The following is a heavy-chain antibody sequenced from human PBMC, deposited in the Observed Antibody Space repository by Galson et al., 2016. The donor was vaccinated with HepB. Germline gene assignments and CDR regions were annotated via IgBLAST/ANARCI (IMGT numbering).Heavy chain of an antibody. V-gene: IGHV3-30*09. D-gene: IGHD1-26*01. CDR1: GFTLNNYA. CDR2: ISYDGGNR. CDR3: ARDQGWEGGWFDP. Sequence: SLRLSCAASGFTLNNYALNWVRQAPGKGLEWVALISYDGGNRYYGDPVRGRFAISRDTSKNTLYLQMSSLRPEDTAVYYCARDQGWEGGWFDPWGQGTLVTVSS. J-gene: IGHJ5*02.